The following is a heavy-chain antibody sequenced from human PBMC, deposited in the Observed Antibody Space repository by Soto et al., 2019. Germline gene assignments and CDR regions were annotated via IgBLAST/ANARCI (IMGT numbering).Heavy chain of an antibody. CDR3: ARKPIYHFFAGYYSVDY. Sequence: QVQLRQWGAGLLKPSETLSLTCAVFGGSFSDYYWTWIRQPPGKGLEWIGEINHSGTTSYKPSIKSRLAVSVDASNNQFSLKLSSVTAADTAVYYCARKPIYHFFAGYYSVDYWGQGTLVTVSS. CDR2: INHSGTT. CDR1: GGSFSDYY. V-gene: IGHV4-34*01. D-gene: IGHD3-9*01. J-gene: IGHJ4*02.